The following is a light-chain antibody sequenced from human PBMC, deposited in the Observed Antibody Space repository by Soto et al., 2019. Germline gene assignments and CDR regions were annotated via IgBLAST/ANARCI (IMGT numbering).Light chain of an antibody. V-gene: IGLV2-14*03. J-gene: IGLJ1*01. CDR1: SSDVGGYNY. Sequence: QSALTQPASVSGSPGQSITISCTGTSSDVGGYNYVSWYQHHPGKAPKLMIYDVSNRPSGVSNRFSGSTSGNTASLTISGLHPEDEADDYCSSYTTSNTRQIVFGTGTKLTVL. CDR2: DVS. CDR3: SSYTTSNTRQIV.